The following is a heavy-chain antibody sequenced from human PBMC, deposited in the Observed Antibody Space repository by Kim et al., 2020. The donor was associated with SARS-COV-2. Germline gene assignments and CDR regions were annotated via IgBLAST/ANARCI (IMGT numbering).Heavy chain of an antibody. CDR2: IYSGGGGT. J-gene: IGHJ4*02. D-gene: IGHD2-21*02. Sequence: GGSLRLSCAASGFSVSSSYMAWVRPAPGKGLEWFSVIYSGGGGTYYADSVRGRFTVSRDTSRNTMFLQMNSLRVADTAVYYCASSVTANSVYLYWGQATL. CDR3: ASSVTANSVYLY. V-gene: IGHV3-53*01. CDR1: GFSVSSSY.